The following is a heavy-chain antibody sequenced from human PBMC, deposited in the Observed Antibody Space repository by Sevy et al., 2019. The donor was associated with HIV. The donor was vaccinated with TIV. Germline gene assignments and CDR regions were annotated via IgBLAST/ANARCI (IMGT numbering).Heavy chain of an antibody. V-gene: IGHV3-9*01. D-gene: IGHD2-2*01. CDR2: ISWNSGGI. CDR3: VKDKKSRVIIPAAMAFYGMDV. J-gene: IGHJ6*02. CDR1: GFTFDDYG. Sequence: GGSLRLSCAASGFTFDDYGMHWIRQTPGKGLEWVSSISWNSGGIAYAASVKGRFTISRDNAKNSLYLQMNSLRAEDTALYYCVKDKKSRVIIPAAMAFYGMDVWGQGTTVTVSS.